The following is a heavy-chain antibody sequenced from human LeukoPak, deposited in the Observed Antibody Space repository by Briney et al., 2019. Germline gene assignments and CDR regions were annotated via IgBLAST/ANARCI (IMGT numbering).Heavy chain of an antibody. CDR2: INWNGGST. J-gene: IGHJ3*02. D-gene: IGHD3-3*01. CDR3: ARALWSGYYAIYWGAFDI. V-gene: IGHV3-20*04. CDR1: GFTFDGYG. Sequence: GGSLRLSCAASGFTFDGYGMSWVRQAPGKGLEWVSGINWNGGSTGYADSVKGRFTISRDNAKNSLYLQMNSLRAEDTALYYCARALWSGYYAIYWGAFDIWGQGTMVTVSS.